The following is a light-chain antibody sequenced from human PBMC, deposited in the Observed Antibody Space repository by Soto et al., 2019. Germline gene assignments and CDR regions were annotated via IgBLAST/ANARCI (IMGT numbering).Light chain of an antibody. CDR3: PQRTNNWWT. CDR2: EAS. Sequence: EIVLTQSPATLSLSPGERATLSCRASQSVSRHLAWYQQKPGQATRLLIYEASNRATGIPARFSGSGSGTDFTLTISSLAPEDFAVYYCPQRTNNWWTFGQGTKVEIK. CDR1: QSVSRH. V-gene: IGKV3-11*01. J-gene: IGKJ1*01.